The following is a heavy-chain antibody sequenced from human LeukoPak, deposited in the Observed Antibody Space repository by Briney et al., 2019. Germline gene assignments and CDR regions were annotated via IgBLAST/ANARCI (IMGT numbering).Heavy chain of an antibody. CDR2: IYTSGST. Sequence: SETLSLTCTVSGGSISSYYWSWIRQPAGKGLEWIGRIYTSGSTNYNPSLKSRVTMSVDTSKNQFSLKLSSVTAADTAVYYCARGRGHLSGRRLGEFFDPWGQGTLVTVSS. J-gene: IGHJ5*02. CDR3: ARGRGHLSGRRLGEFFDP. D-gene: IGHD3-16*01. CDR1: GGSISSYY. V-gene: IGHV4-4*07.